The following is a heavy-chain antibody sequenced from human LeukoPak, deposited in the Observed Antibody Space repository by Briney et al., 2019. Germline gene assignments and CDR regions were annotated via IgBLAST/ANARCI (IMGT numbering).Heavy chain of an antibody. CDR3: ARVQRSSSPLAFDI. D-gene: IGHD6-13*01. V-gene: IGHV3-30-3*01. CDR1: AFTFSSYA. CDR2: ISYDGSNK. Sequence: GGSLRLSCAASAFTFSSYAMHWVRQAPGKGLEWVAVISYDGSNKYYADSVKGRFTISRDNSKNTLYLQMNSLRAEDTAVYYCARVQRSSSPLAFDIWGQGTMVTVSS. J-gene: IGHJ3*02.